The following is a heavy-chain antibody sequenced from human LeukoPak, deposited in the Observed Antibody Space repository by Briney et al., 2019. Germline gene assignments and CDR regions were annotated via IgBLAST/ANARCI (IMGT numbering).Heavy chain of an antibody. CDR2: IKQDGSEK. Sequence: AGGSLRLSCAASGFTFSSFWMSWVRQAPGKGLEWVANIKQDGSEKYYVDSVKGRFTISRDNAKNSLYLQMNSLRAEDTAVYYCARSSSGLHFWSGYYSYVFDYWGQGTLVTVSS. V-gene: IGHV3-7*01. CDR1: GFTFSSFW. J-gene: IGHJ4*02. D-gene: IGHD3-3*02. CDR3: ARSSSGLHFWSGYYSYVFDY.